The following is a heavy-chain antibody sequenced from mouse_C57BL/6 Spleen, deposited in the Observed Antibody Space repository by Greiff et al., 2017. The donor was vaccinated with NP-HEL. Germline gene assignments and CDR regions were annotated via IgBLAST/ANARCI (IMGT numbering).Heavy chain of an antibody. CDR3: ATYYSNYWYFDV. CDR2: INSDGGST. V-gene: IGHV5-2*01. D-gene: IGHD2-5*01. CDR1: EYEFPSHD. J-gene: IGHJ1*03. Sequence: EVNVVESGGGLVQPGESLKLSCESNEYEFPSHDMSWVRKTPEKRLELVAAINSDGGSTYYPDTMERRFIISRDNTKKTLYLQMSSLRSEDTAVYYCATYYSNYWYFDVWGTGTTVTVSS.